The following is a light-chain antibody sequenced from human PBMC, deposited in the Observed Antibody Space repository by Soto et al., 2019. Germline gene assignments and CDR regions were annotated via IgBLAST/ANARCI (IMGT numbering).Light chain of an antibody. CDR2: DVS. V-gene: IGLV2-14*01. CDR1: SSDVGFSNY. J-gene: IGLJ1*01. CDR3: SSYTSSSTDV. Sequence: QSVLTQPASVSVSPGQSITISCTGTSSDVGFSNYVFWYQQHPGKAPKLIISDVSNRPSGVSNRFSGSKSGNTASLTISGLQAEDEADYYCSSYTSSSTDVFGTGTKVTVL.